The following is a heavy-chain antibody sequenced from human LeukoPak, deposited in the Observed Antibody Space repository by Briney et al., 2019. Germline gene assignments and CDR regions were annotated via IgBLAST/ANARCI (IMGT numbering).Heavy chain of an antibody. D-gene: IGHD2-2*01. J-gene: IGHJ5*02. Sequence: SETLSLTCTVWGGSISSYHGRGLRQPAEKGREEIGRMYKSWSTNYNPSLKSRVTMSVDTSKNQFSLKLSSVTAADTAVYYCARDNPAVWIVVVPAAISFWFDPWGQGTLVTVSS. CDR1: GGSISSYH. V-gene: IGHV4-4*07. CDR3: ARDNPAVWIVVVPAAISFWFDP. CDR2: MYKSWST.